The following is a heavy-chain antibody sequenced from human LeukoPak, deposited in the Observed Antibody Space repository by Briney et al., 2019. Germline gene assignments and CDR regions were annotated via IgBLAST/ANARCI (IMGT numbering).Heavy chain of an antibody. Sequence: GGSLRLSCAASGFTFSSYAMSWVRQAPGKGLEWVSAISGSGGSTYYADSVKGRFTISRDNSKNTLYLQMNSLRAEDTAVYYCVKDIRKYYGSGSYQDAFDIWGQGTMVTVSS. CDR1: GFTFSSYA. D-gene: IGHD3-10*01. CDR2: ISGSGGST. V-gene: IGHV3-23*01. J-gene: IGHJ3*02. CDR3: VKDIRKYYGSGSYQDAFDI.